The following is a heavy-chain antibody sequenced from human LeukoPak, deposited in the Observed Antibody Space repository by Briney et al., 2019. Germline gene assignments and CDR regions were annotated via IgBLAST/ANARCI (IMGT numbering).Heavy chain of an antibody. Sequence: ASVKVSCTASGYTFTSYYMHWVRQAPGQGLEWMGIINPSGGSTSYAQKLQGRVTMTRDTSTTTVYMELSSLRAEDTAVYYCARGGRLVTDLNDAFDIWGQGTMVTVSS. J-gene: IGHJ3*02. CDR1: GYTFTSYY. CDR2: INPSGGST. D-gene: IGHD2-21*02. CDR3: ARGGRLVTDLNDAFDI. V-gene: IGHV1-46*01.